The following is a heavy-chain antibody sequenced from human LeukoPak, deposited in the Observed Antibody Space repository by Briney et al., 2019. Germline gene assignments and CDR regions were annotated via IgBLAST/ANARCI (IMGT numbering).Heavy chain of an antibody. J-gene: IGHJ4*02. CDR3: ARVPIPPYSSSWYQPFDY. D-gene: IGHD6-13*01. CDR2: ISAYNGNT. V-gene: IGHV1-18*01. CDR1: GHTFTSYD. Sequence: GASVKVSCKASGHTFTSYDISWVRQAPGQGLEWMGWISAYNGNTNYAQKLQGRVTMTTDTSTSTADMELRSLRSDDSAVYFCARVPIPPYSSSWYQPFDYWGQGTLVTVSS.